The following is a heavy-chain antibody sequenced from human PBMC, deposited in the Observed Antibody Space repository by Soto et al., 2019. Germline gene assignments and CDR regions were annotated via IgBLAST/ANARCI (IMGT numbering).Heavy chain of an antibody. D-gene: IGHD2-15*01. J-gene: IGHJ5*02. CDR1: GYTFTSYG. Sequence: ASVKVSCKASGYTFTSYGISWVRQAPGQGLEWMGWISAYNGNTNYAQKLQGRVTMTTDTSTSTAYMELRSLRSDDTAVYYCARDRFEKTPQYLNRFDPWGQGTLVTVSS. CDR2: ISAYNGNT. CDR3: ARDRFEKTPQYLNRFDP. V-gene: IGHV1-18*01.